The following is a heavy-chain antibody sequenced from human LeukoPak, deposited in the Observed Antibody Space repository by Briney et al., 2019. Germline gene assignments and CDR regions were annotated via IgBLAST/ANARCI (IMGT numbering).Heavy chain of an antibody. CDR1: GGSISSSS. D-gene: IGHD6-13*01. CDR2: ISSSSSYI. Sequence: PSETLSLTCTVSGGSISSSSDYWGWIRQAPGKGLEWVSSISSSSSYIYYADSVKGRFTISRDNAKNSLYLQMNSLRAEDTAVYYCARIGLAAVGYYFDYWGQGTLVTVSS. J-gene: IGHJ4*02. V-gene: IGHV3-21*01. CDR3: ARIGLAAVGYYFDY.